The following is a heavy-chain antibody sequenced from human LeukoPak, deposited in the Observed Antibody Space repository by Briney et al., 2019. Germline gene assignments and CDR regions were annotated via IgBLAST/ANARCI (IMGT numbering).Heavy chain of an antibody. V-gene: IGHV1-69*04. J-gene: IGHJ4*02. CDR1: VGTFSSYA. CDR2: IIPILGIA. D-gene: IGHD3-16*01. Sequence: SVKVSCKASVGTFSSYAIGWVRQAPGHGLEWMGRIIPILGIANYAQKFQGRVTITADKSTSTAYMELSSLRSEDTAVYYCAREHGVSKYYFDYWGQGTLVTVSS. CDR3: AREHGVSKYYFDY.